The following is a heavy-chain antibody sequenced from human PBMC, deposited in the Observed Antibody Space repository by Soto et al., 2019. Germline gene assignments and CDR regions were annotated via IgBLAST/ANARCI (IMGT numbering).Heavy chain of an antibody. V-gene: IGHV3-30*03. CDR1: GFRFRDRG. J-gene: IGHJ4*02. Sequence: PGGSLRLSCATSGFRFRDRGMHWIRQARDKRLEWVASISHDGEYTYYADPVKGRFTVSRDNSKNTLSLQMDSLKTADTALYHCVRGTATTGTSIHFEQWGRGAQVTVSS. CDR2: ISHDGEYT. D-gene: IGHD1-7*01. CDR3: VRGTATTGTSIHFEQ.